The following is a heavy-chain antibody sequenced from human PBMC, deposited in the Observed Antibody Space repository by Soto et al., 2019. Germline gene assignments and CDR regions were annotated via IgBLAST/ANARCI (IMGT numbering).Heavy chain of an antibody. CDR2: INHSGST. CDR3: ARVMMRDIVVVPAAPLDAFDI. J-gene: IGHJ3*02. CDR1: GGSFSGYY. D-gene: IGHD2-2*01. V-gene: IGHV4-34*01. Sequence: SETLSLTCAVYGGSFSGYYWSWIRQAPGKGLEWIGEINHSGSTNYNPSLKSRVTISVDTSKNQFSLKLSSVTAADTAVYYCARVMMRDIVVVPAAPLDAFDIWGQGTMVTVSS.